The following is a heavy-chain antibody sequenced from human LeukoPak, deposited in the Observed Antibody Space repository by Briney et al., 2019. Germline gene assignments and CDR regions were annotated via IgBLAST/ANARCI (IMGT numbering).Heavy chain of an antibody. CDR1: GFTFDDYA. V-gene: IGHV3-43D*03. D-gene: IGHD2-15*01. CDR2: ITWDGGST. J-gene: IGHJ1*01. Sequence: GGSLRLSCAASGFTFDDYAMHWVRQAPGKGLEWVSLITWDGGSTYYADSVKGRFTISRDNSKNSLYLHMNTLRVEDTALYYCTKDRSSWHAEYFQRWGQGTLVTVSS. CDR3: TKDRSSWHAEYFQR.